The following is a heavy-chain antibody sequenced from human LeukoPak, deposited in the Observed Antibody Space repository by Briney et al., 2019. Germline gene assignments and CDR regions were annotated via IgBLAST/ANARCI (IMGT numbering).Heavy chain of an antibody. CDR2: INSDGSST. CDR3: ARFYCSSTSCLEDY. J-gene: IGHJ4*02. D-gene: IGHD2-2*01. CDR1: GFTFSSYA. Sequence: GGSLRLSCAASGFTFSSYAMHWVRQAPGKGLVWVSRINSDGSSTSYADSVKGRFTISRDNAKNTLYLQVNSLRAEDTAVYYCARFYCSSTSCLEDYWGQGTLVTVSS. V-gene: IGHV3-74*01.